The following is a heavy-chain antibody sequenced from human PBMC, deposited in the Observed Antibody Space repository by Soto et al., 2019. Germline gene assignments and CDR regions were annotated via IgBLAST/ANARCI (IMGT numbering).Heavy chain of an antibody. CDR1: GYTFTNYG. D-gene: IGHD3-16*02. Sequence: QVQLVQSGAEVKKPGASVKVSCKASGYTFTNYGITWVRQAPGQGLEWMGWISAYNGNTKYAQSLQGRVTMTTGTSTSTAYMELRSLRSDATAVYYCARDQYRAFDIWGQGTMVTVSS. CDR2: ISAYNGNT. CDR3: ARDQYRAFDI. V-gene: IGHV1-18*04. J-gene: IGHJ3*02.